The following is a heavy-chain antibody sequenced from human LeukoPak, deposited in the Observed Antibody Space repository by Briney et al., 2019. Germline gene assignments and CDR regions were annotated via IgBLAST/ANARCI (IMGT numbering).Heavy chain of an antibody. J-gene: IGHJ4*02. V-gene: IGHV3-48*01. CDR2: ISGSSSTI. CDR3: ARDGIYCSSTSCYESYFDY. D-gene: IGHD2-2*01. CDR1: GFTFITYS. Sequence: PGGPLRLSCAASGFTFITYSMNWVRQAPGKGLEWVSYISGSSSTIYYADSVKGRFTISRDNAKNSLYLQMNSLRAEDTAVYYCARDGIYCSSTSCYESYFDYWGQGTLVTVSS.